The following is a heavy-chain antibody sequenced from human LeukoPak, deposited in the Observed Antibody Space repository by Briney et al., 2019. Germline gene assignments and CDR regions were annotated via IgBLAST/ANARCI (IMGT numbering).Heavy chain of an antibody. V-gene: IGHV4-39*07. D-gene: IGHD6-19*01. CDR3: ARLMAPWSSGWFLDY. Sequence: SETLSLTCTVSGGSISSSSYYWGWIRQPPGKGLEWIGSIYYSGSTYYDPSLKSRVTISGDTSKNQFSLKLSSVTAADTAVYYCARLMAPWSSGWFLDYWGQGTLVTVSS. J-gene: IGHJ4*02. CDR2: IYYSGST. CDR1: GGSISSSSYY.